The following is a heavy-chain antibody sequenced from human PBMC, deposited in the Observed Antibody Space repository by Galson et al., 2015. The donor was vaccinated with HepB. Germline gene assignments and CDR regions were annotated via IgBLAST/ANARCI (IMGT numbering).Heavy chain of an antibody. CDR1: GFTFSSYA. D-gene: IGHD6-13*01. V-gene: IGHV3-23*01. CDR3: AKDLLDSSSWHIIDY. Sequence: SLRLSCAASGFTFSSYAMSWVRQAPGKGLEWVSAISGSGGSTYYADSVKGRFTISRDNSKNTLYLQMNSLRAEDTAVYYCAKDLLDSSSWHIIDYWGQGTLVTVSS. CDR2: ISGSGGST. J-gene: IGHJ4*02.